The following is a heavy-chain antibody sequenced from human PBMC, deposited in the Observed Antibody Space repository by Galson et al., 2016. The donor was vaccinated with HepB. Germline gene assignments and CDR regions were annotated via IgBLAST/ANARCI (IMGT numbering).Heavy chain of an antibody. J-gene: IGHJ6*03. CDR1: GFSSSHYW. Sequence: SLRLSCAASGFSSSHYWMYWVRQAPGKGLECVASIGQDGRDKYYVDSVMGRFAISRDNAKNSLYLQMNSLRAEDTAVYFCARDQSNWNDGRNFYYYYYMDVWGKGTTVTVSS. CDR2: IGQDGRDK. CDR3: ARDQSNWNDGRNFYYYYYMDV. V-gene: IGHV3-7*03. D-gene: IGHD1-1*01.